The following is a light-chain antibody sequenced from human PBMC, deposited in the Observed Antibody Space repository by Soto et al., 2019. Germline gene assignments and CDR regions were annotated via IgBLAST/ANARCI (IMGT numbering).Light chain of an antibody. CDR1: QSISSY. CDR3: QQGYSTPPFT. J-gene: IGKJ3*01. V-gene: IGKV1-39*01. CDR2: AAS. Sequence: DIPMTQSPSSLSASVGDRVTITCRASQSISSYLNWYQQKPGKAPKLLIYAASSLQSGVPSRFSGSGSGTDFTLTISSLQPEDFATYYCQQGYSTPPFTFGPGTKVDIK.